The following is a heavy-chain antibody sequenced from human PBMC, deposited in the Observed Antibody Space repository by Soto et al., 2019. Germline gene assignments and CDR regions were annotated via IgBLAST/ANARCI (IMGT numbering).Heavy chain of an antibody. V-gene: IGHV3-23*01. D-gene: IGHD2-15*01. CDR2: LSGTGDST. J-gene: IGHJ4*02. CDR3: ARGSKDSYPGSRIFDF. Sequence: GGSLRLSCAASGFKFDSYAMSWVRQAPGKGLEWVSALSGTGDSTDYADSVKGRFTISRDDSKNTLYLQMSSLRAEDSAVYYCARGSKDSYPGSRIFDFWGRGTLVTVSS. CDR1: GFKFDSYA.